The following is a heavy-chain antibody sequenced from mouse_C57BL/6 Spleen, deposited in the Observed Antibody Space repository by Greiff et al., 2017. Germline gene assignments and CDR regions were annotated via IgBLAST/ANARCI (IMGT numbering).Heavy chain of an antibody. V-gene: IGHV1-81*01. CDR2: IYPRSGNT. D-gene: IGHD2-2*01. CDR3: ARDGGGYDDYAMDY. Sequence: VQLQESGAELARPGASVKLSCKASGYTFTSYGISWVKQRTGQGLEWIGEIYPRSGNTYYNEKFKGKATLTADKSSSTAYMELRSLTSEDSAVYFCARDGGGYDDYAMDYWGQGTSVTVSS. J-gene: IGHJ4*01. CDR1: GYTFTSYG.